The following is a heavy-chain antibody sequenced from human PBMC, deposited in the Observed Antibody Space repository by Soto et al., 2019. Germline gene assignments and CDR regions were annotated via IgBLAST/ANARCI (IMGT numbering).Heavy chain of an antibody. CDR3: ARDHSYDSSGYLHDY. Sequence: EVQLVESGGGLVKPGGSLRLSCAASGFTFSSYSMNWVRQAPGKGLEWVSSISSSSSYIYYADSVKGRFTISRDNAKNSLYLQMNSLRAEDTAVYYCARDHSYDSSGYLHDYWGQGTLVTVSS. J-gene: IGHJ4*02. V-gene: IGHV3-21*01. D-gene: IGHD3-22*01. CDR2: ISSSSSYI. CDR1: GFTFSSYS.